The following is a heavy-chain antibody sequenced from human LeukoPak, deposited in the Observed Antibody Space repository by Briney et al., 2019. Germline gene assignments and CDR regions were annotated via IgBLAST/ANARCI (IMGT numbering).Heavy chain of an antibody. Sequence: ASVKVSCKASGYTFTGYYMHWVRQAPGQGLEWMGWINPNSGGTNYAQKFQGRITMTRDTSISTAYMELSRLRSDDTAVYYCATGVLWFGEFLGYFDYWGQGTLVTVSS. V-gene: IGHV1-2*02. D-gene: IGHD3-10*01. CDR3: ATGVLWFGEFLGYFDY. J-gene: IGHJ4*02. CDR2: INPNSGGT. CDR1: GYTFTGYY.